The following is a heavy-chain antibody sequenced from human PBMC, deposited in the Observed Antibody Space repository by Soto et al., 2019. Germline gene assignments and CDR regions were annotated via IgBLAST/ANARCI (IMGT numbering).Heavy chain of an antibody. CDR3: ARTDYDILTGYYRFDY. CDR2: IYTSGST. J-gene: IGHJ4*02. V-gene: IGHV4-4*07. CDR1: GGSISSYY. D-gene: IGHD3-9*01. Sequence: PSETLSLTCTVSGGSISSYYWSWIRQPAGKGLEWIGRIYTSGSTNYNPSLKSRVTMSVDTSKNQFSLKLSSVTAVDTAVYYCARTDYDILTGYYRFDYWGQGTLVTVSS.